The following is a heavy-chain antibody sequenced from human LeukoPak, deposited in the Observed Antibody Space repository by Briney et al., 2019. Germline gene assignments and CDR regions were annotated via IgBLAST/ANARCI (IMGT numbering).Heavy chain of an antibody. CDR2: ISGSGGST. D-gene: IGHD3-16*02. V-gene: IGHV3-23*01. J-gene: IGHJ4*02. Sequence: GGSLRLSCAASGFTFDDYAMHWVRQAPGKGLEWVSAISGSGGSTYYADSVKGRFTISRDNSKNTLYLQMNSLRAEDTAVYYCAKDIMITFGGVIVPQTFDYWGQGTLVTVSS. CDR1: GFTFDDYA. CDR3: AKDIMITFGGVIVPQTFDY.